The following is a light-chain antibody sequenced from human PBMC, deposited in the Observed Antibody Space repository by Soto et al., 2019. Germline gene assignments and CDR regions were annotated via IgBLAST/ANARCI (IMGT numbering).Light chain of an antibody. CDR1: QSVSTN. J-gene: IGKJ1*01. Sequence: TRSPAALSVFPGERATLSCRASQSVSTNLAWYQQRPGQAPRLLIYGASTRATGIPARFSGSGSGTEFTLTITSLQSEDFAVYYCQQYNKWPQTFGQGTKVDI. CDR3: QQYNKWPQT. V-gene: IGKV3-15*01. CDR2: GAS.